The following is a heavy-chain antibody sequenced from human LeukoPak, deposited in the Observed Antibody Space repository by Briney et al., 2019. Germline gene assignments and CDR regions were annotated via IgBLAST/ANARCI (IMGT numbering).Heavy chain of an antibody. CDR2: MSSCDDGR. V-gene: IGHV3-23*01. Sequence: GESLILSCATSGFSFSSYAMRWVRQAPGKGLEWVSAMSSCDDGRYYAASVRGRFTISRDTSRSTLYLQMNSLRAEDAAVYYCAKAPVTSCRGAFCYPFDYWGQGTLVTVSS. D-gene: IGHD2-15*01. J-gene: IGHJ4*02. CDR1: GFSFSSYA. CDR3: AKAPVTSCRGAFCYPFDY.